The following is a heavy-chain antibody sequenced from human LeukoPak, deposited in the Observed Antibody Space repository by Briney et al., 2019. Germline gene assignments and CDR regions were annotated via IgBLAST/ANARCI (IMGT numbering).Heavy chain of an antibody. V-gene: IGHV1-8*01. J-gene: IGHJ4*02. CDR2: MNPNSGNT. CDR1: GYTFTSYD. Sequence: ASVKVSCKTSGYTFTSYDINWVRRATGQGLEWMGWMNPNSGNTGYAQKFQGRVTMTGNTSISTTYMELSSLRSEDTAVYYCASTDYSIAATGKWPNQNEYWGQGTLVTVSS. D-gene: IGHD6-13*01. CDR3: ASTDYSIAATGKWPNQNEY.